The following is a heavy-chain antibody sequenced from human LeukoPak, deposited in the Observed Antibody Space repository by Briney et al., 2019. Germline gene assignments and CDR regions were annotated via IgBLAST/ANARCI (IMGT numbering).Heavy chain of an antibody. J-gene: IGHJ5*02. CDR3: ARSWTGGDDCSSTSCAGQFDP. CDR1: GGTFGSYA. CDR2: IIPFFGTS. Sequence: SVKVSCKASGGTFGSYAINWVRQAPGQGLEWMGAIIPFFGTSNYAQKFQGRVTITTDESTSTASMELSRLRSEDTAVYYCARSWTGGDDCSSTSCAGQFDPWGQGTLVTVSS. D-gene: IGHD2-2*01. V-gene: IGHV1-69*05.